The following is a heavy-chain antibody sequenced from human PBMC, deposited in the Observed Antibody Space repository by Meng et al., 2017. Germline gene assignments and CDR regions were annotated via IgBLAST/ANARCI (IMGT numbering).Heavy chain of an antibody. CDR3: ARDIYYDSSGYYSYPPYYYGMDV. D-gene: IGHD3-22*01. CDR1: GFTFSSYA. Sequence: GESLKISCAASGFTFSSYAMHWVRQAPGKGLEWVAVISYDGSNKYYADSVKGRFTISRDNSKNTLYLQMNSLRAEDTAVYYFARDIYYDSSGYYSYPPYYYGMDVWGQGTTVTVSS. CDR2: ISYDGSNK. J-gene: IGHJ6*02. V-gene: IGHV3-30*04.